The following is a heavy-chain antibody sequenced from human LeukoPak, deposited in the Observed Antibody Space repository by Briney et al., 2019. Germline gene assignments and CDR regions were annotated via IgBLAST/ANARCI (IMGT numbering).Heavy chain of an antibody. D-gene: IGHD5-24*01. CDR1: GFNFGNFA. Sequence: GGSLRLSXVASGFNFGNFAVTWVRQAPGKGLEWVSGMIGSGDTYYADSVKGRFTMSRDNSRTTLYLQMNSLRFEDTAIYYCAKDMHYNDGRWEFDPWGQGTLVTVSS. CDR2: MIGSGDT. V-gene: IGHV3-23*01. J-gene: IGHJ5*02. CDR3: AKDMHYNDGRWEFDP.